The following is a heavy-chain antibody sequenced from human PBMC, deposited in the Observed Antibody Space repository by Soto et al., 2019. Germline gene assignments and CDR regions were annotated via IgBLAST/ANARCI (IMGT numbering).Heavy chain of an antibody. CDR1: GGTFSSQT. J-gene: IGHJ3*02. D-gene: IGHD1-1*01. Sequence: QVQLVQSGAEVKEPGSSVKVSCKVSGGTFSSQTINWVRQVPGQGLEWMGSVIPIIGEGKYAQSFLGRVTMTADRSTSTAYMELGSLRSEDTAVYYCARPAVNDLDADSSAFDIWGQGTMVTVSS. V-gene: IGHV1-69*02. CDR3: ARPAVNDLDADSSAFDI. CDR2: VIPIIGEG.